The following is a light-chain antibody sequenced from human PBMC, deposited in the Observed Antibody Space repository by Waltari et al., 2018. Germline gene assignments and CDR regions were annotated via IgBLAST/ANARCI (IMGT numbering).Light chain of an antibody. Sequence: QSALTQPASVSGSPGQSITISCTGTSSDGGDYNYVSWYQQHPGKAPKLMIYDVSNRPSGVSNRFSGSKSGNTASLTISGLQAEDEADYYCSSYIDSSTLELFGGGTSLTVL. CDR2: DVS. CDR3: SSYIDSSTLEL. CDR1: SSDGGDYNY. V-gene: IGLV2-14*03. J-gene: IGLJ2*01.